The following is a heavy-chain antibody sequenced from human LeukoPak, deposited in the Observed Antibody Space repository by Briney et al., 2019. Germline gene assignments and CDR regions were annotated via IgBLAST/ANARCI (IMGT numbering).Heavy chain of an antibody. V-gene: IGHV4-4*03. D-gene: IGHD3-10*01. Sequence: PETLSPTCAVSGGSLSSSNWWSWVRQPPGKGLEWIGEIYHSGRTNYNPSLKSRVTISGDKSKNQSSLKLSSVTAADTAVYYCARDSGPRLFDPWGQGTLVTVSS. CDR2: IYHSGRT. J-gene: IGHJ5*02. CDR1: GGSLSSSNW. CDR3: ARDSGPRLFDP.